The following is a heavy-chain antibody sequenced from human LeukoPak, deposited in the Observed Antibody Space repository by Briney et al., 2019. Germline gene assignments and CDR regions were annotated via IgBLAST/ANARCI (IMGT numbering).Heavy chain of an antibody. D-gene: IGHD3-22*01. CDR3: ARNYYDSSGPPFYFDY. Sequence: SQTLSLTCTVSGGSISSGGYYWSWIRQHPGKGLEWIGYIHYSGSTYYNPSLKSRVTISVDTSKNQFSLKLSSVTAADTAVYYCARNYYDSSGPPFYFDYWGQGTLVTVSS. CDR2: IHYSGST. V-gene: IGHV4-31*03. J-gene: IGHJ4*02. CDR1: GGSISSGGYY.